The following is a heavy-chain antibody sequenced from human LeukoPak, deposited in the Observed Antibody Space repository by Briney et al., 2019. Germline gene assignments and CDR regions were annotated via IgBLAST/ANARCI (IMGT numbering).Heavy chain of an antibody. CDR3: ASGRLVGAPDY. J-gene: IGHJ4*02. CDR1: GXNFNSLS. D-gene: IGHD1-26*01. V-gene: IGHV3-21*01. Sequence: PGGSLRLSWVTSGXNFNSLSMNWVRQAPGKGLEWVSFISSSGSFIYYIDSVKGRFTISRDNAKNSLFLQMNSLRAEDTAVYYCASGRLVGAPDYWGQGTLVTVSS. CDR2: ISSSGSFI.